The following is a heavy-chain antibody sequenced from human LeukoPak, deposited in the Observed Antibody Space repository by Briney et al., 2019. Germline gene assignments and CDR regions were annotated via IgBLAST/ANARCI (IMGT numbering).Heavy chain of an antibody. CDR1: GGSISGYY. Sequence: SETLSLTCTGSGGSISGYYWNWIGQPAGKGREGIGRMFHSGSTNYNPSLNSRVTMSVDTSKNQSSLQLSSVPAADTAVYYCARSRIVLADSLDPWGQGTLVTVPS. CDR2: MFHSGST. D-gene: IGHD6-19*01. CDR3: ARSRIVLADSLDP. J-gene: IGHJ5*02. V-gene: IGHV4-4*07.